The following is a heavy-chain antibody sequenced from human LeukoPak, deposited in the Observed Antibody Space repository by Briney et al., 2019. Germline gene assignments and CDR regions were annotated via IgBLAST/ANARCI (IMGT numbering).Heavy chain of an antibody. V-gene: IGHV3-74*01. J-gene: IGHJ4*02. CDR3: ARGASSGYRIDY. D-gene: IGHD5-18*01. Sequence: GGSLRLSCAASGFTFNNYWMHWVRQAPGKGLVWVSRISKDGSTTNYADSVKGRFTVSRDNAKNTLYLQMNSLTAEDTALYYCARGASSGYRIDYWGQGTLVTVSS. CDR1: GFTFNNYW. CDR2: ISKDGSTT.